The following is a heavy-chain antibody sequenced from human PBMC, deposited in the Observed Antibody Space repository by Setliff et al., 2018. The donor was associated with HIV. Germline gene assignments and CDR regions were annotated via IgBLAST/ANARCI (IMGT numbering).Heavy chain of an antibody. CDR1: GDSVSRYG. CDR3: ARMGDLATIGYSHYYMAV. D-gene: IGHD3-22*01. J-gene: IGHJ6*03. Sequence: GASVKVSCKASGDSVSRYGLSWVRQAPGQGLEWMGGINPMYGTSDYAQKFQGRLTLTADESANTVYMELNSLRSDDTAVYYCARMGDLATIGYSHYYMAVWGKGTPVTVSS. V-gene: IGHV1-69*13. CDR2: INPMYGTS.